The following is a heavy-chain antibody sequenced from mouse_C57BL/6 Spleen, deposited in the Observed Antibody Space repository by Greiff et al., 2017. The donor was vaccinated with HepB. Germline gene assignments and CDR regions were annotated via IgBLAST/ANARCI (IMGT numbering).Heavy chain of an antibody. J-gene: IGHJ1*03. D-gene: IGHD2-4*01. CDR2: ISYDGSN. V-gene: IGHV3-6*01. Sequence: EVKLQESGPGLVKPSQSLSLTCSVTGYSITSGYYWNWIRQFPGNKLEWMGFISYDGSNNYNPSLKNRISITRDTSKNQFFLKLNSVTTEDTATYYCARVDYDGYWYFDVWGTGTTVTVSS. CDR1: GYSITSGYY. CDR3: ARVDYDGYWYFDV.